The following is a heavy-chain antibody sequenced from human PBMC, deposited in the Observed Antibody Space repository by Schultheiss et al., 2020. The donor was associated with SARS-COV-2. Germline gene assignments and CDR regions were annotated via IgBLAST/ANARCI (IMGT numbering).Heavy chain of an antibody. D-gene: IGHD2-15*01. CDR3: ARVSQIYCSGGSCYRHRTFDY. CDR2: IYYSGST. Sequence: SETLSLTCTVSGGSISSGSYYWGWIRQPPGKGLEWIGYIYYSGSTNYNPSLKSRVTISVDTSKNQFSLKLSSVTAADTAVYYCARVSQIYCSGGSCYRHRTFDYWGQGTLVTVSS. CDR1: GGSISSGSYY. V-gene: IGHV4-61*01. J-gene: IGHJ4*02.